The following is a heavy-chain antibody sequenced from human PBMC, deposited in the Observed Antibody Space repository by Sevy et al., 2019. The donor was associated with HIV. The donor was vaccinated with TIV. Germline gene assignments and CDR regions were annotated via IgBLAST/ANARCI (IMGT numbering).Heavy chain of an antibody. D-gene: IGHD1-26*01. CDR1: GFTFGSFW. J-gene: IGHJ4*02. Sequence: LSCAASGFTFGSFWMHWVRQGPEKGLVWVSRINNGGTYMDYADSVKGRFTISRDDAKSTLYLQMSNLGAEDTGLYYCVRGTAEWAGIDFWGQGALVTVSS. CDR3: VRGTAEWAGIDF. CDR2: INNGGTYM. V-gene: IGHV3-74*01.